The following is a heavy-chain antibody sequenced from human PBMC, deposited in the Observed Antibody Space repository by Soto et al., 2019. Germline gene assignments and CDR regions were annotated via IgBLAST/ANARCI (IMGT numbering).Heavy chain of an antibody. D-gene: IGHD3-9*01. CDR1: GYTFTGYY. CDR3: AREVYDILAGGAFDI. CDR2: INPNSGGT. V-gene: IGHV1-2*04. Sequence: ASVKVSRKASGYTFTGYYMHWVRQAPGQGLEWMGWINPNSGGTNYAQKFQGWVTMTRDTSISTAYMELSRLRSDDTAVYYCAREVYDILAGGAFDIWGQGTMVTVSS. J-gene: IGHJ3*02.